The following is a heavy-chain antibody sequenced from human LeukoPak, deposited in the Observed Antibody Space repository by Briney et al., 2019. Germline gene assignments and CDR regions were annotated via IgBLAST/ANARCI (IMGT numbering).Heavy chain of an antibody. Sequence: GESLKISCKGSGYSFTSYWIGWVRQMPGKGLEWMGIIYPGDSDTRYSPSFQGQVTISADKSISTAYLQWSSLKASDTAMYYCARLEDGGYDSGYYYYGMDVWGQGTTVTVSS. CDR1: GYSFTSYW. V-gene: IGHV5-51*01. J-gene: IGHJ6*02. CDR3: ARLEDGGYDSGYYYYGMDV. D-gene: IGHD5-12*01. CDR2: IYPGDSDT.